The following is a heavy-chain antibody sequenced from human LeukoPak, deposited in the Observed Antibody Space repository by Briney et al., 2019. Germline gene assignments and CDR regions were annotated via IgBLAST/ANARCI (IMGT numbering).Heavy chain of an antibody. V-gene: IGHV3-7*01. CDR1: GFTFGSYA. CDR3: ARDRALVSMVRGVMGYFYYYMDV. D-gene: IGHD3-10*01. Sequence: EGSLRLSCAASGFTFGSYAMSWVHQAPGKGLEWVANINQDGSEKYYVDSVKGRFTISRDNAKNSLYLEMNSLRAEDTAVYYCARDRALVSMVRGVMGYFYYYMDVWGKGTTVTISS. J-gene: IGHJ6*03. CDR2: INQDGSEK.